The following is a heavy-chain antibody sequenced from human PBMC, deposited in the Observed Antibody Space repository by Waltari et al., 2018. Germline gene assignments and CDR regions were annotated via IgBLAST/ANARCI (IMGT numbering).Heavy chain of an antibody. CDR3: ARDRGGYRYGRTFDY. Sequence: QVQLQESGPGLVKPSQTLSLTCTVSGGSISSGTFYWSWIRQPAGRGLEWVGYIYTSGSTNYNPALTSRVTISVDTSKNQVSLKWNSVTAADTAVYYCARDRGGYRYGRTFDYWGQGTLVTVSS. CDR2: IYTSGST. CDR1: GGSISSGTFY. D-gene: IGHD5-18*01. J-gene: IGHJ4*02. V-gene: IGHV4-61*09.